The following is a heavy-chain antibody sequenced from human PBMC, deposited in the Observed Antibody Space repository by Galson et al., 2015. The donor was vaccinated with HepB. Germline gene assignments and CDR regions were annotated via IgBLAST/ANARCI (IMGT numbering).Heavy chain of an antibody. CDR2: IVPSGGST. Sequence: SVKVSCKASGYTFTRYYMYWVRQAPGQGLEWMGVIVPSGGSTSYAQKFQGRVTMTRDTSTSTVYMELSSPRSEDTAVYYCAREGGDLSGTVPFFASWGQGTLVTVSS. CDR1: GYTFTRYY. J-gene: IGHJ4*02. V-gene: IGHV1-46*03. D-gene: IGHD1-26*01. CDR3: AREGGDLSGTVPFFAS.